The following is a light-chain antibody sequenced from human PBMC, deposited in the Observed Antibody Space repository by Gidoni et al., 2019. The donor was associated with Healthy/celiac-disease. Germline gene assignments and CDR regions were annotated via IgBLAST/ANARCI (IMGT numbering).Light chain of an antibody. CDR2: KDS. J-gene: IGLJ3*02. CDR1: ALPKQY. V-gene: IGLV3-25*02. CDR3: QSADSSGTRV. Sequence: SYELTQPPSVSVSPGQTARITCSGDALPKQYAYWYQQKPGQAPVLVIYKDSERPSGIPERFSGSSSGTTVTLTISGVQAEDDADYYCQSADSSGTRVFGGGTKLTVL.